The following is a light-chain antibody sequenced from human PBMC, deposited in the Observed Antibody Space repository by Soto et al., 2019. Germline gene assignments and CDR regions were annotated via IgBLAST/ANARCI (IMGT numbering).Light chain of an antibody. CDR1: QSISSN. Sequence: EIVMTQSPATLSVSPGGRVTLSCRASQSISSNLAWYQQKPGQAPSLLMYGTSTRATGIPARFSGSGSGTEFPLTISSLQSEDFAVYYCQQYNTWSSITFGQGTRLEIK. CDR3: QQYNTWSSIT. J-gene: IGKJ5*01. V-gene: IGKV3-15*01. CDR2: GTS.